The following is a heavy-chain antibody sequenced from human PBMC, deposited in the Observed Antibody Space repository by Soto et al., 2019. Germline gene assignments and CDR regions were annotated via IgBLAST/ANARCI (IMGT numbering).Heavy chain of an antibody. CDR1: GDSISSGDYY. CDR3: ARGDYRDSYGFDM. D-gene: IGHD4-17*01. V-gene: IGHV4-30-4*01. CDR2: IYKTGTT. J-gene: IGHJ3*02. Sequence: KTSETLSLTCTVSGDSISSGDYYWSWIRQPPGKGLEWIGYIYKTGTTYYNSFLGSRVTISVETSRNQFSLRLTSVTAADTAVYFCARGDYRDSYGFDMWGRGTMVTVSS.